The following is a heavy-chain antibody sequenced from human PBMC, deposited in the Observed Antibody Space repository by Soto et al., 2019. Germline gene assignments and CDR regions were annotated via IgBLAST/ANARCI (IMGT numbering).Heavy chain of an antibody. D-gene: IGHD3-9*01. CDR2: IHYSGST. Sequence: QVQLQESGPGLVKPSETLSLTCFVSGGSISGYYGSWVRQPPGKGLEWIGYIHYSGSTTYNSSLKGRVTMSVGTSKNQFSLKLTSVTAADTAVYYCARRRYADWAFDFWGQGTLVTVSS. J-gene: IGHJ4*02. CDR3: ARRRYADWAFDF. V-gene: IGHV4-59*08. CDR1: GGSISGYY.